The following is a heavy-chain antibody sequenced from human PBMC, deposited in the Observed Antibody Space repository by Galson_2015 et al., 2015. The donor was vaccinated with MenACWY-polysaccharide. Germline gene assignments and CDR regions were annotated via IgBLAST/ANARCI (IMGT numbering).Heavy chain of an antibody. Sequence: LRLSCAASGFTFSNYGMHWVRQAPGKGLEWVAIIWYNGNNKYYADSVKDRFTISRDNSKNTLYLQMNSLRAENTAVYYCAKLWKYYFDYWGQGTLVTVSS. V-gene: IGHV3-33*06. J-gene: IGHJ4*02. CDR1: GFTFSNYG. D-gene: IGHD1-1*01. CDR2: IWYNGNNK. CDR3: AKLWKYYFDY.